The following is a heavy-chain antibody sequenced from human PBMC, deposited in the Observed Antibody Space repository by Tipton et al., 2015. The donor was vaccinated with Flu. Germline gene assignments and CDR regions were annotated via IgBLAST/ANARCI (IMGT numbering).Heavy chain of an antibody. CDR1: GGSFSGYY. CDR2: INHSGST. D-gene: IGHD5-18*01. CDR3: ARGYSYGYPFWYFDL. J-gene: IGHJ2*01. Sequence: LRLSCAVYGGSFSGYYWSWIRQPPGKGLEWIGEINHSGSTNYNPSLKSRVTISVDTSKNQFSLKLSSVTAADTAVYYCARGYSYGYPFWYFDLWGRGPLVPVSS. V-gene: IGHV4-34*01.